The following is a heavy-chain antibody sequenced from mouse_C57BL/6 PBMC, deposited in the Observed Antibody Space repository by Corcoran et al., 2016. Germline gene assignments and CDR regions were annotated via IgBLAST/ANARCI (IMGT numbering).Heavy chain of an antibody. CDR3: ARGELTGYFDY. J-gene: IGHJ2*01. V-gene: IGHV3-6*01. D-gene: IGHD4-1*01. Sequence: DVQLQESGPGLVTPSQSLSLTCSFTGYSTTSGYYWNWIRQFPGNKLEWMGYISNDGSNNYNPSLKNRIAITRDTSKNQFFLKLNSVTTEDTSTYYCARGELTGYFDYWGQGTTLTVSS. CDR2: ISNDGSN. CDR1: GYSTTSGYY.